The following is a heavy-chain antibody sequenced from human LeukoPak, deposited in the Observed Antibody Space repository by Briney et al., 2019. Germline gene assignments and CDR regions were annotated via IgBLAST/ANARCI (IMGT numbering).Heavy chain of an antibody. J-gene: IGHJ3*02. CDR3: TIGSGTYRGAFDI. Sequence: PGGSLRLSCAASGFTFDDYAMHWVRQAPGKGLEWVSGISWNSGSIGYADSVKGRFTISRDNAKNSLYLQMSSLRAEDMALYYCTIGSGTYRGAFDIWGQGTMVTFSS. CDR2: ISWNSGSI. V-gene: IGHV3-9*03. CDR1: GFTFDDYA. D-gene: IGHD1-26*01.